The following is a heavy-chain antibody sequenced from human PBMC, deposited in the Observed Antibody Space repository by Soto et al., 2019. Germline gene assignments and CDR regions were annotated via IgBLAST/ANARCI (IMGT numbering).Heavy chain of an antibody. Sequence: ASVKVSCKASGYTFTVYYMHWVLQAPGQGLEWMGWINPNSGGTNYAQKFQGWVTMTRDTSISTAYMELSSLRSEDTAVYYCARGASPLIDYWGQGTLVTVSS. CDR3: ARGASPLIDY. J-gene: IGHJ4*02. CDR1: GYTFTVYY. D-gene: IGHD1-26*01. CDR2: INPNSGGT. V-gene: IGHV1-2*04.